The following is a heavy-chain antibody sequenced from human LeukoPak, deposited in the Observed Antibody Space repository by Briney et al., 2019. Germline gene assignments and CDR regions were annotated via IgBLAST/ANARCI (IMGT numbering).Heavy chain of an antibody. CDR2: ISGSGDGT. CDR1: GFTFSNYA. Sequence: GGSLRLSCAASGFTFSNYAMTWVRQAPGKGLEWVSVISGSGDGTYYADSVRGRFAISRDNSKNTLFLQMNSLTAEDTAVYYCAKGGAQCGGDCYSDYWGQGTLVTVSS. J-gene: IGHJ4*02. V-gene: IGHV3-23*01. CDR3: AKGGAQCGGDCYSDY. D-gene: IGHD2-21*02.